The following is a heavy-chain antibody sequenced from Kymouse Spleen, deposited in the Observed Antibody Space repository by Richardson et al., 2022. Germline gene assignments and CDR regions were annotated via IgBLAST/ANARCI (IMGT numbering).Heavy chain of an antibody. V-gene: IGHV3-23*04. CDR1: GFTFSSYA. Sequence: EVQLVESGGGLVQPGGSLRLSCAASGFTFSSYAMSWVRQAPGKGLEWVSAISGSGGSTYYADSVKGRFTISRDNSKNTLYLQMNSLRAEDTAVYYCAKDSGWYRVGATFFDYWGQGTLVTVSS. CDR2: ISGSGGST. CDR3: AKDSGWYRVGATFFDY. D-gene: IGHD6-19*01. J-gene: IGHJ4*02.